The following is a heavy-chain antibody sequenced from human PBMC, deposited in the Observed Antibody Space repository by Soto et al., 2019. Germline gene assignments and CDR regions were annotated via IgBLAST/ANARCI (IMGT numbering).Heavy chain of an antibody. V-gene: IGHV1-46*01. CDR1: GYMFTYYH. J-gene: IGHJ4*02. CDR2: INPNGGDT. CDR3: ARVTYSSGLLFYPDY. Sequence: ASVKVSCKASGYMFTYYHVHWVRQAPGQGLEWMGIINPNGGDTRYAQKFQGRVTMTRDTSTSTVYMEVRSLRSEDTALYYCARVTYSSGLLFYPDYWGEATMVTVYS. D-gene: IGHD5-18*01.